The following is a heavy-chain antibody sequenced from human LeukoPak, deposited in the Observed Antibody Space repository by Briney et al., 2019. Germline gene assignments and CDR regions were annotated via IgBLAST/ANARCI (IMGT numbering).Heavy chain of an antibody. Sequence: QPGGSLRLSCAASGFTFSSYEMHWVRQAPGKGLDWVADISSSGTTIYYADSVKGRFTISRDNAKNSLYLQMNSLRAEDTAVYYCARLLVATPGVDPWGQGTLVTVSS. D-gene: IGHD5-12*01. CDR2: ISSSGTTI. CDR1: GFTFSSYE. J-gene: IGHJ5*02. CDR3: ARLLVATPGVDP. V-gene: IGHV3-48*03.